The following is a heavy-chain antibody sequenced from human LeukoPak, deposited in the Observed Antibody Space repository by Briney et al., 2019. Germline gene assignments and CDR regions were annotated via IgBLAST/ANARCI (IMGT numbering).Heavy chain of an antibody. Sequence: GGSLRLSCAASGFTFSSYAMSWVRQAPGKGLEWVSAISGSGGGTYYADSVKGRFTISRDNSKNTLYLQMNSLRAEDTAVYYCAKPGIQRWLQLFDYWGQGTLVTVSS. V-gene: IGHV3-23*01. D-gene: IGHD5-24*01. CDR3: AKPGIQRWLQLFDY. J-gene: IGHJ4*02. CDR2: ISGSGGGT. CDR1: GFTFSSYA.